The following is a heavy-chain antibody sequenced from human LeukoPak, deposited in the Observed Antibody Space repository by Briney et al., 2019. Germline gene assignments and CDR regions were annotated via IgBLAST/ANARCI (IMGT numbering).Heavy chain of an antibody. D-gene: IGHD3-9*01. J-gene: IGHJ6*02. CDR2: IIPIFGTA. Sequence: ASVKVSCKACGGTVSGYAISWVRQAPGQGLEWMGGIIPIFGTANYAQKFQGRVTITTDESTSTAYMELSSLRSDDTAVYYCARVGGVTGYGRADYYYHYGMDVWGQGTTVTVSS. CDR1: GGTVSGYA. CDR3: ARVGGVTGYGRADYYYHYGMDV. V-gene: IGHV1-69*05.